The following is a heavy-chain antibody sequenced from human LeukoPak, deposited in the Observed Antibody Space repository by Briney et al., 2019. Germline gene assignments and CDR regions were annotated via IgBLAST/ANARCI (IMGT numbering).Heavy chain of an antibody. D-gene: IGHD3-22*01. CDR3: AKGYYDSSGYYFDA. J-gene: IGHJ4*02. CDR1: GFTFSNYA. V-gene: IGHV3-23*01. CDR2: IVGSGATT. Sequence: GGSLRLSCAASGFTFSNYAMTWVRQAPGKGLEWVSTIVGSGATTYSADSVKGRFTISRDNSKNTLYLQMNSLRAEDTAVYYCAKGYYDSSGYYFDAWGQGTLVTVSS.